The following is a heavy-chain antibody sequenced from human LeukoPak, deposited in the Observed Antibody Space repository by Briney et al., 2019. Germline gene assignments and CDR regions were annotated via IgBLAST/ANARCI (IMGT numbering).Heavy chain of an antibody. CDR3: ARPTYSSIWWDFDY. D-gene: IGHD6-13*01. J-gene: IGHJ4*02. Sequence: GGSLKISCKGSGYRFTRYWIGWVRQMPGKGLEWMGIIYPGDSDTRYSPSFRGQVTISADKSISTAYLQWSSLKASDTAMYYCARPTYSSIWWDFDYWGQGTLVTVSS. CDR2: IYPGDSDT. V-gene: IGHV5-51*01. CDR1: GYRFTRYW.